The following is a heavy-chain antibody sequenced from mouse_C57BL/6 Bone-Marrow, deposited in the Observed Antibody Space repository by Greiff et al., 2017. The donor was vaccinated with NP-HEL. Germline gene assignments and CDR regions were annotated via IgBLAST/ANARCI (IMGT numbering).Heavy chain of an antibody. Sequence: VQLQQPGTELVKPGASVKLSCKASGYTFTSYWMHWVKQRPGQGLEWIGNINPSNGGTNYNEKFKSKATLTVDKSSSTAYMQLSSLTSEDSAVYYCARWTTVVAHWYFDVWGIGTTVTVSS. CDR3: ARWTTVVAHWYFDV. CDR2: INPSNGGT. D-gene: IGHD1-1*01. J-gene: IGHJ1*03. V-gene: IGHV1-53*01. CDR1: GYTFTSYW.